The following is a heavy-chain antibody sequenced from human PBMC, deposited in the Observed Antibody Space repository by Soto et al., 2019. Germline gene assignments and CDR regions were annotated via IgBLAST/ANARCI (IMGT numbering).Heavy chain of an antibody. J-gene: IGHJ3*02. CDR2: IIPIFGTA. CDR1: GGTFSSYA. Sequence: QVQLVQSGAEVKKPGSSVKVSCKASGGTFSSYAISWVRQAPGQGLEWMGGIIPIFGTANYAQKFQGRVTLTADESTSTGYMELSSLRSEDTAVYYCASLRYSGYELGAFDIWGQGTMVTVSS. V-gene: IGHV1-69*12. D-gene: IGHD5-12*01. CDR3: ASLRYSGYELGAFDI.